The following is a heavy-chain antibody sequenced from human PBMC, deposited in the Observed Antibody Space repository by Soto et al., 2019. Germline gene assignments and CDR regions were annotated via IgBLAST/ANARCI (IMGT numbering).Heavy chain of an antibody. CDR1: GFSFSSFA. Sequence: GGSLRLSCAASGFSFSSFAMSWVRQAPGKGLEWVSGISGGGGSTYDADSVKGRFTISRDNSKNTLYLQMNSLRAEDTAVYYCAKDRPHDYWGQRYLVTVSS. CDR3: AKDRPHDY. V-gene: IGHV3-23*01. CDR2: ISGGGGST. J-gene: IGHJ4*02. D-gene: IGHD3-3*01.